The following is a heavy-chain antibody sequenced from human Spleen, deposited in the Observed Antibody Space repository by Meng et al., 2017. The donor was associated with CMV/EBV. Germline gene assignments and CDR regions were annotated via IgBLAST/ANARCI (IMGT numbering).Heavy chain of an antibody. Sequence: GGSLRLSCAASGFTFSSYEMNWVRQAPGKGLEWVSYISSSGSTIYYADSVKGRFTISRDNAKNSLYLQMNSLRAEDTAVYYCASEPVGADYWGGFFDYWGQGTLVTVSS. D-gene: IGHD1-26*01. CDR1: GFTFSSYE. J-gene: IGHJ4*02. CDR2: ISSSGSTI. V-gene: IGHV3-48*03. CDR3: ASEPVGADYWGGFFDY.